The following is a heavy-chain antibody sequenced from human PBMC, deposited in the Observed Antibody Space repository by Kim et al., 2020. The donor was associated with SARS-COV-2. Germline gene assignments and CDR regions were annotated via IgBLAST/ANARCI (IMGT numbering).Heavy chain of an antibody. V-gene: IGHV3-53*01. CDR1: GFTVSSNY. CDR3: ARGPQYPDDAFDI. CDR2: IYSGGST. Sequence: GGSLRLSCAASGFTVSSNYMSWVRQAPGKGLEWVSVIYSGGSTYYADSVKGRFTISRDNSKNTLYLQMNSLRAEDTAVYYCARGPQYPDDAFDIWGQGTMVTVSS. D-gene: IGHD4-4*01. J-gene: IGHJ3*02.